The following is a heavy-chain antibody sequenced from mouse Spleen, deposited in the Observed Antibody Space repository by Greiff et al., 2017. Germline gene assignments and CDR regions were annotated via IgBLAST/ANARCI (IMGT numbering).Heavy chain of an antibody. J-gene: IGHJ3*01. Sequence: QVQLKESGPGLVAPSQSLSITCTISGFSLTSYGVHWVRQPPGKGLEWLVVIWSDGSTTYNSALKSRLSISKDNSKSQVFLKMNSLQTDDTAMYYCARHGDYGSSDWFAYWGQGTLVTVSA. V-gene: IGHV2-6-1*01. D-gene: IGHD1-1*01. CDR1: GFSLTSYG. CDR2: IWSDGST. CDR3: ARHGDYGSSDWFAY.